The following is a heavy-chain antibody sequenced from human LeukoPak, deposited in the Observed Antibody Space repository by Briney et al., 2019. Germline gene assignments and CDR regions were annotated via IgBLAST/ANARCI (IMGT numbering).Heavy chain of an antibody. CDR3: AIDPNWGTHS. CDR2: IDRDGSRI. CDR1: GFTFSSYW. V-gene: IGHV3-74*01. J-gene: IGHJ4*02. Sequence: GGSLRLSCAVSGFTFSSYWMHWVRQAPGKGLVWVSRIDRDGSRINYADSVKGRFTISRDNSKNALYLQMNSLRVEDTAVYYCAIDPNWGTHSWGQGVLVTVSS. D-gene: IGHD7-27*01.